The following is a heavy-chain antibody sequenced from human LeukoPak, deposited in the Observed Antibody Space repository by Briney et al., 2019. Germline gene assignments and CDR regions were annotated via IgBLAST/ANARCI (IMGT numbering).Heavy chain of an antibody. Sequence: ASAQVSCMASQYTFYSDYMHCVLEAPGQWLEWMGIINTSGDFTKYQQTFQGLVTITKETSTSTVCMELSSLRSGDTAVFYCARDAMTSVTTSPFYFDYWGQGTLVTVSS. D-gene: IGHD4-17*01. CDR1: QYTFYSDY. V-gene: IGHV1-46*02. CDR3: ARDAMTSVTTSPFYFDY. J-gene: IGHJ4*02. CDR2: INTSGDFT.